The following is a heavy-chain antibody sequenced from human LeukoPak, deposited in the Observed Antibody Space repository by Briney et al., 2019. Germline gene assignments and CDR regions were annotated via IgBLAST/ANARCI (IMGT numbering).Heavy chain of an antibody. D-gene: IGHD3-22*01. J-gene: IGHJ5*02. V-gene: IGHV4-4*07. CDR3: ARGHANYYDSSGQGNWFDP. Sequence: SETLSLTCTVSGGSISSYYWRWIRQPAGKGLEWIGRICTSGSTNYNPSLKSRVTMSVDTSKNQFSLKLSSVTAADTAVYYCARGHANYYDSSGQGNWFDPWGQGTLVTVSS. CDR1: GGSISSYY. CDR2: ICTSGST.